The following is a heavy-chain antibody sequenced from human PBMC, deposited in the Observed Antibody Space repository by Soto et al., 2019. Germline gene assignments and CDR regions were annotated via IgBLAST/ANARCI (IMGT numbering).Heavy chain of an antibody. D-gene: IGHD2-2*01. V-gene: IGHV4-34*01. CDR2: INHSGST. CDR1: GGSFSGYY. CDR3: ARVPGP. Sequence: SETLSLTCAVYGGSFSGYYWSWIRQPPGKGLDWIGEINHSGSTNYNPSLKSRVTISVDTSKNQFSLKLISVTAADTAVYYCARVPGPWGQGTLVTVSS. J-gene: IGHJ5*02.